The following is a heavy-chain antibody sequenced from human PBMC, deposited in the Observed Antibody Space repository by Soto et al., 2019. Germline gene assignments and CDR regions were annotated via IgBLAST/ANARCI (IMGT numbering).Heavy chain of an antibody. CDR3: ATNYGSGSAHFDC. J-gene: IGHJ4*02. CDR1: GGTFNFYS. CDR2: VIPMVGMS. Sequence: QVQLVQSGAEVKKPGSSVKVSCTASGGTFNFYSISWVRQAPGQGLEWVGRVIPMVGMSEYAQKFQGRVTIPADKSTSTAYMNLRRLRSEDTAVYYCATNYGSGSAHFDCWGQGTLVTVSS. D-gene: IGHD3-10*01. V-gene: IGHV1-69*02.